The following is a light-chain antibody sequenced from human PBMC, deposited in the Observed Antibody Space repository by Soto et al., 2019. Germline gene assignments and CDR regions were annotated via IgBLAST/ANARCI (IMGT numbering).Light chain of an antibody. CDR2: DVS. CDR3: SSYTSSSTRV. J-gene: IGLJ2*01. CDR1: SSDVGGYNY. Sequence: QSALTQPASVSGSPGQSITISCTGTSSDVGGYNYVSWYQQHPGKAPKLMIYDVSNRPSGVSNRFSGYKSGNTASLTIYGLQAEDEADYYCSSYTSSSTRVFGGGTKLTVL. V-gene: IGLV2-14*01.